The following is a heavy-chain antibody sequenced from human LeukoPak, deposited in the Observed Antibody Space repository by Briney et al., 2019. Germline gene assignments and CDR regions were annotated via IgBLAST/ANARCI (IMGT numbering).Heavy chain of an antibody. D-gene: IGHD3-16*01. CDR2: IYSGGST. V-gene: IGHV3-53*01. Sequence: GGSLRLSCAASGFTVSSNYMSWVRQAPGKGLERVSVIYSGGSTYYADSVKSRFTISRDNSKNTLYLQMNSLRAEDTAVYYCARLYYDYAFSYWGQGTLVTVSS. J-gene: IGHJ4*02. CDR1: GFTVSSNY. CDR3: ARLYYDYAFSY.